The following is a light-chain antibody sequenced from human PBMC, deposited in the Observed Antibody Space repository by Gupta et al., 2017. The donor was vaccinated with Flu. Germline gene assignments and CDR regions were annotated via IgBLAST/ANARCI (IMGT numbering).Light chain of an antibody. Sequence: SLGERATINCKSSQSVLYSSNNKNCLAWYQQKPGQPPKLLIYWASTRESGVPDRFSGSGSGTDFTLTISSLQAEDVAVYYCHQDDSTPQTFGQGTKVEIK. CDR1: QSVLYSSNNKNC. CDR3: HQDDSTPQT. CDR2: WAS. V-gene: IGKV4-1*01. J-gene: IGKJ1*01.